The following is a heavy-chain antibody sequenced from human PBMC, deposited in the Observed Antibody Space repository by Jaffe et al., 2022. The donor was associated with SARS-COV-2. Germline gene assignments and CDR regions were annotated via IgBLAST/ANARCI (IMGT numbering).Heavy chain of an antibody. CDR1: GGSISSSSYY. V-gene: IGHV4-39*01. CDR2: IYYSGST. D-gene: IGHD3-10*01. CDR3: ARHWFGEQYPGWFDP. J-gene: IGHJ5*02. Sequence: QLQLQESGPGLVKPSETLSLTCTVSGGSISSSSYYWGWIRQPPGKGLEWIGSIYYSGSTYYNPSLKSRVTISVDTSKNQFSLKLSSVTAADTAVYYCARHWFGEQYPGWFDPWGQGTLVTVSS.